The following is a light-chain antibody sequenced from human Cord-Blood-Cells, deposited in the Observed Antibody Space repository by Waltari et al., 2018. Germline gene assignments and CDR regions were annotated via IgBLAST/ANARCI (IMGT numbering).Light chain of an antibody. CDR1: SSDVGGYNY. Sequence: QSALTQPRSVSGSPGQSVTISCTGTSSDVGGYNYVSWYQQHPGKAPKLMIYDVIKRPSGVPDRFSGSKSGNTASLTISGLQAEEEADYYCCSYAGSYTFSVFGTGTKVTVL. CDR3: CSYAGSYTFSV. V-gene: IGLV2-11*01. CDR2: DVI. J-gene: IGLJ1*01.